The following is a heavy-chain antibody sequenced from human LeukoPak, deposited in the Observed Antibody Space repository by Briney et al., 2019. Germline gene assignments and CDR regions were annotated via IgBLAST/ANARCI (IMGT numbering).Heavy chain of an antibody. Sequence: GGSLRLSCAASGFTFSSYAMHWVRQAPGKGLEWVAVISYDGSNKYYADSVKGRFTISRDNSKNTLYLQMNSLRAEDTAVYYCARGEYYDILTGYYRGDFDYWGQGTLVTVSS. D-gene: IGHD3-9*01. V-gene: IGHV3-30*04. CDR3: ARGEYYDILTGYYRGDFDY. CDR2: ISYDGSNK. J-gene: IGHJ4*02. CDR1: GFTFSSYA.